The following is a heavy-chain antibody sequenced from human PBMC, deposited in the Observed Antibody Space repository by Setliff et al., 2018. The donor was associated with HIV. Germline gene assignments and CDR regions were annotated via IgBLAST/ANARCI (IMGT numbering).Heavy chain of an antibody. CDR2: INPNSGGT. CDR3: ARDPGYKSTWYGVFDI. V-gene: IGHV1-2*02. CDR1: GYTFSDYY. J-gene: IGHJ3*02. D-gene: IGHD6-13*01. Sequence: ASVKVSCKASGYTFSDYYMHWVRQAPGQGLEWMGWINPNSGGTNYAQKFQGRFNMTRDTSISTTYMELSRLRSDDTAVYYCARDPGYKSTWYGVFDIWGKGTMVTVSS.